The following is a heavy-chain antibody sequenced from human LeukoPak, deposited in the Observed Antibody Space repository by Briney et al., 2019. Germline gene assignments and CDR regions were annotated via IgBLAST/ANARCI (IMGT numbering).Heavy chain of an antibody. Sequence: SETLSLTCAVYGGSFSGYYWSWIRQPPGKGLEWIGEINHSGSTNYNPSLKSRVTISVDTSKNQFSLKLSSVTAADTAVYYCARWSTIFGEVIKASHYYGMDVWGQGTTVTVSS. J-gene: IGHJ6*02. CDR2: INHSGST. V-gene: IGHV4-34*01. D-gene: IGHD3-3*01. CDR3: ARWSTIFGEVIKASHYYGMDV. CDR1: GGSFSGYY.